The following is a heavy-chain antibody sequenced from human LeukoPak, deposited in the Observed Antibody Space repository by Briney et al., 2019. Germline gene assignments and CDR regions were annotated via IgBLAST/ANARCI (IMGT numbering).Heavy chain of an antibody. CDR2: IRSKAYGGTT. CDR3: TRDRYYYDSSGYQYYFDY. CDR1: GFTFGDYA. J-gene: IGHJ4*02. Sequence: GGSLRLSCTASGFTFGDYAMSWVRQAPGKGLEWVGFIRSKAYGGTTGYAASVKGRFTISRDDSKSIAYLQMNSLKTEDTAVYYCTRDRYYYDSSGYQYYFDYWGQGTLVTVSS. D-gene: IGHD3-22*01. V-gene: IGHV3-49*04.